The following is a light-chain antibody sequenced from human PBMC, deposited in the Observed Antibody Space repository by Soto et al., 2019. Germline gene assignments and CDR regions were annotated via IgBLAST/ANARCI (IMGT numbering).Light chain of an antibody. J-gene: IGKJ2*01. CDR3: QQYNSYST. CDR2: DAS. V-gene: IGKV1-5*01. Sequence: DIQMTQSPSTLSASVGDRVTITCRASQSISSWLAWYQQKPGKAPKLLIYDASSLESGVPSRFSGSGSGTEFTLTISSVQPDDFVTYYCQQYNSYSTFGQGNKLEIK. CDR1: QSISSW.